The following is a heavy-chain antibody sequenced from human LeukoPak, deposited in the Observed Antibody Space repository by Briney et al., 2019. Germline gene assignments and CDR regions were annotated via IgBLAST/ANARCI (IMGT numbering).Heavy chain of an antibody. Sequence: PSETLSLTCTVSGGSISTSSYYWSWVRQPPGKRLQWIGEIYHSGTTNYSPSLKSRVTISVDKSKNQFSLKLSSVTAADTAVYYCARGSGSYHYRDAFDIWGQGTMVTVSS. CDR1: GGSISTSSYY. CDR3: ARGSGSYHYRDAFDI. CDR2: IYHSGTT. V-gene: IGHV4-61*05. D-gene: IGHD3-10*01. J-gene: IGHJ3*02.